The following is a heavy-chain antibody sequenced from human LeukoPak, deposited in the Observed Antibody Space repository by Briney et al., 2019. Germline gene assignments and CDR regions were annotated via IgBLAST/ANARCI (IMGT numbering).Heavy chain of an antibody. CDR1: GFSFNNYG. Sequence: QPDVSLGVSCAAAGFSFNNYGITLVGQGASTVLHLVSHISGSGRNTYYADSVKGRFTISRDNSKNTLYLQMNSLRAEDTALYYCAKDSGSYYFDHWGQGTLVTVSS. CDR2: ISGSGRNT. V-gene: IGHV3-23*01. CDR3: AKDSGSYYFDH. D-gene: IGHD3-10*01. J-gene: IGHJ4*02.